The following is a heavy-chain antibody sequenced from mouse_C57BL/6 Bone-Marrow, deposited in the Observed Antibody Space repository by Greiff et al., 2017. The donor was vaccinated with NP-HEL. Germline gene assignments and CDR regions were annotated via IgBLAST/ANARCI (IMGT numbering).Heavy chain of an antibody. CDR1: GYTFTDYE. V-gene: IGHV1-15*01. J-gene: IGHJ2*01. CDR3: TRSDSYSYFDY. D-gene: IGHD2-12*01. Sequence: QVQLQQPGAELVRPGASVTLSCKASGYTFTDYEMHWVKQTPVHGLEWIGAIDPETGGTAYNQKFKGKAILTADKSSSTAYMELRSLTSEDSAVYYCTRSDSYSYFDYWGQGTTLTVSS. CDR2: IDPETGGT.